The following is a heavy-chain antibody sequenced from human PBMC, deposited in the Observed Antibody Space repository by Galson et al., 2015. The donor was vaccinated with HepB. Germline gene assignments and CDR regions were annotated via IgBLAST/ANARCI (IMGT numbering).Heavy chain of an antibody. CDR3: ARGFPVVLLWFGESRQCWFDP. J-gene: IGHJ5*02. V-gene: IGHV4-39*07. CDR2: INHSGST. Sequence: ETLSLTCTVSGGSISSSSYYWGWIRQPPGKGLEWIGEINHSGSTNYNPSLKSRVTISVDTSKNQFSLKLSSVTAADTAVYYCARGFPVVLLWFGESRQCWFDPWGQGTLVTVSS. CDR1: GGSISSSSYY. D-gene: IGHD3-10*01.